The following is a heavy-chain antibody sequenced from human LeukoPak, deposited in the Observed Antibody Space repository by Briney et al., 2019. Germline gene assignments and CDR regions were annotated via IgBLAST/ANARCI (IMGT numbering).Heavy chain of an antibody. CDR3: ARVGPYYYYGMDV. CDR1: GGSISSYY. J-gene: IGHJ6*02. D-gene: IGHD1-26*01. Sequence: SETLSLTCTVSGGSISSYYWSWIRQPPGKGLEWIGYVYYSGSTNYNPSLKSRVTISVDTSKNQFSLKLSSVTAADTAVYYCARVGPYYYYGMDVWGQGTTVTVSS. V-gene: IGHV4-59*01. CDR2: VYYSGST.